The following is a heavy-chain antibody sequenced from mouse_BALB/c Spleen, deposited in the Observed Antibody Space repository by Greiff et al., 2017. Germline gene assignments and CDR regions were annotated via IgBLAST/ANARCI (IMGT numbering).Heavy chain of an antibody. CDR1: GFAFSSYD. Sequence: EVQLVESGGGLVKPGGSLKLSCAASGFAFSSYDMSWVRQTPEKRLEWVAYISSGGGSTYYPDTVKGRFTISRDNAKNTLYLQMSSLKSEDTAMYYCARHPQLAGFAYWGQGTLVTVSA. CDR2: ISSGGGST. V-gene: IGHV5-12-1*01. J-gene: IGHJ3*01. CDR3: ARHPQLAGFAY. D-gene: IGHD4-1*02.